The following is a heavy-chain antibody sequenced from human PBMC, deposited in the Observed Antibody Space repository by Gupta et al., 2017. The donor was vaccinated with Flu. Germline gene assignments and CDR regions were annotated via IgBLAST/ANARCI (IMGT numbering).Heavy chain of an antibody. V-gene: IGHV1-3*01. D-gene: IGHD2-21*02. CDR2: ITPHDGHT. CDR1: GYTFTNYA. CDR3: ARDYVWDPDCYLDS. Sequence: QAQLVQSGAEVKKPGASVKVSCKASGYTFTNYAIQWVRQAPGEGLEWVGWITPHDGHTKYSPKFQGRVTITCDTTASTAHMELSSLTSEDTAVYFCARDYVWDPDCYLDSWGQGALVTVSS. J-gene: IGHJ5*01.